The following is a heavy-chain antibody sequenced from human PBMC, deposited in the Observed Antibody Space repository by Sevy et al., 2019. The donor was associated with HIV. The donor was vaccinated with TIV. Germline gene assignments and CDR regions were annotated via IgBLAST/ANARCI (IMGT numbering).Heavy chain of an antibody. D-gene: IGHD3-3*01. Sequence: GGSLRLSCAASGFTFSSYAMHWVRQAPGKGLEWVAVISYDGSNKYYADSVKGRFTISRDNSKNTLYLQMNSLRAEDTAVYYCARARTRITIFGVVTRYGMDVWGQGTTVTVSS. V-gene: IGHV3-30*04. J-gene: IGHJ6*02. CDR1: GFTFSSYA. CDR2: ISYDGSNK. CDR3: ARARTRITIFGVVTRYGMDV.